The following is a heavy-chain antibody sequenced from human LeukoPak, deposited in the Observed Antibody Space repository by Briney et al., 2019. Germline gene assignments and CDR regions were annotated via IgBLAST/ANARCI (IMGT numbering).Heavy chain of an antibody. CDR2: INPNSGDT. V-gene: IGHV1-2*02. CDR1: GYTFTGYY. J-gene: IGHJ4*02. D-gene: IGHD3-10*01. Sequence: ASVKVSCKASGYTFTGYYMHWVRQAPGQGLEWMGWINPNSGDTNYAQKFQGRVTMTRNTSISTAYMELSSLRSEDTAVYYCARDLSGSYGSGSYPKYWGQGTLVTVSS. CDR3: ARDLSGSYGSGSYPKY.